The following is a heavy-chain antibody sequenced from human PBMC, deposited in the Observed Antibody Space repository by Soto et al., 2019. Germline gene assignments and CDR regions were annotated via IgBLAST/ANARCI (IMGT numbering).Heavy chain of an antibody. Sequence: ASVKVSCKASGYTFTGYYMHWVRQAPGQGLEWMGWINPNSGGTNYAQKFQGWVTMTRDTSISTAYMELSRLRSDDTAVYYCARVRRTGVQYWYFDLWGRGTLVTVSS. CDR3: ARVRRTGVQYWYFDL. V-gene: IGHV1-2*04. CDR1: GYTFTGYY. J-gene: IGHJ2*01. CDR2: INPNSGGT. D-gene: IGHD7-27*01.